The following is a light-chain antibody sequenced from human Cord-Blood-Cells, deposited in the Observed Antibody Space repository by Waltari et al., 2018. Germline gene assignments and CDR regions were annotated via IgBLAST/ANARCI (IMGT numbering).Light chain of an antibody. CDR1: QSVSSN. Sequence: EIVMTQSPATLSVSPGERATLSCRASQSVSSNLAWYQQKPGQAPRLLIYGASTRATGIPARFSGSVSGTEFTRTISSLQSEDFAVYYCQQYNNWPPLTFGGGTKVEIK. V-gene: IGKV3-15*01. J-gene: IGKJ4*01. CDR2: GAS. CDR3: QQYNNWPPLT.